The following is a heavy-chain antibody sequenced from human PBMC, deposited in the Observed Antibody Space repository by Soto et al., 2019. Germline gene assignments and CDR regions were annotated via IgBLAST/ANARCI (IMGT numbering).Heavy chain of an antibody. J-gene: IGHJ4*02. Sequence: SVKVSCKASGGTFSSYAISWVRQAPGQGLEWMGGIIPIFGTANYAQKFQGRVTITADESTSTAYMELSSLRSEDTAVYYCARIVDCSGGSCYGPQFDYWGQGTLVTVSS. CDR1: GGTFSSYA. CDR3: ARIVDCSGGSCYGPQFDY. CDR2: IIPIFGTA. D-gene: IGHD2-15*01. V-gene: IGHV1-69*13.